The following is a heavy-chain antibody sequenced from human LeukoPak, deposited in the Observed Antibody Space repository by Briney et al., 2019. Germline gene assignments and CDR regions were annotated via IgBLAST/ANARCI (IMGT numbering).Heavy chain of an antibody. V-gene: IGHV4-39*01. CDR2: IYYSGST. Sequence: SETLSLTCTVSGGSISSYYWGWIRQPPGKGLEWIGSIYYSGSTYYNPSLKSRVTISVDTSKNQFSLKLSSVTAADTAVYYCARGGYQLLYRWFDPWGQGTLVTVSS. D-gene: IGHD2-2*02. CDR3: ARGGYQLLYRWFDP. CDR1: GGSISSYY. J-gene: IGHJ5*02.